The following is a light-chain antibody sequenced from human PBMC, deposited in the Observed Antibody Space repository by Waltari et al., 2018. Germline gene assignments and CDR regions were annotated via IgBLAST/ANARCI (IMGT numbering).Light chain of an antibody. CDR2: TST. CDR3: QQLNTYPYT. J-gene: IGKJ2*01. CDR1: QDINTY. Sequence: QFTQSPSSLSASVGASVPLTCRASQDINTYLAWDQLKPGKSPKLLISTSTTLQTGVPSRFSGSGSGPDFTLTITSLQPEDLATYYCQQLNTYPYTFGQGTKLEIK. V-gene: IGKV1-9*01.